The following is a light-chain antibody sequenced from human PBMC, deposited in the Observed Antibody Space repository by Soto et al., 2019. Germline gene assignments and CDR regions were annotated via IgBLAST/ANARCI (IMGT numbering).Light chain of an antibody. V-gene: IGKV3-15*01. CDR1: QRVSRN. J-gene: IGKJ2*01. CDR3: QQYNNWSYT. CDR2: GVS. Sequence: EIVMTQSPATLSVSPGERATLSCRASQRVSRNIAWYRQKPGQAPTLLIYGVSTRATAIPARFSGSGSGTEFTLTISSLQSEDFAVYYCQQYNNWSYTFGQGTKLEIK.